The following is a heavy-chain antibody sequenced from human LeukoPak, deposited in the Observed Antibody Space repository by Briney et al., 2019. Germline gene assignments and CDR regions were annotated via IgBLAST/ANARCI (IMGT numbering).Heavy chain of an antibody. D-gene: IGHD3-22*01. CDR3: TRGGYYEPIDS. J-gene: IGHJ4*02. CDR2: IYNSGST. Sequence: SETLSLICSVSGGSISTYYWSWIRQTPGKGLEQIGYIYNSGSTNYNPSLEGRVTMSIDTSKNQFSLKLSSVTAADTAVYYCTRGGYYEPIDSWGQGTLVTVSS. CDR1: GGSISTYY. V-gene: IGHV4-59*01.